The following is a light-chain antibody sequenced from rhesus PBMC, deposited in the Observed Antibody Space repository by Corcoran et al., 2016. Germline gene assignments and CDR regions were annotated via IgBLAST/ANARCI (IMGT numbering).Light chain of an antibody. V-gene: IGKV1-74*01. J-gene: IGKJ2*01. Sequence: DIQMTQSPSSLPASVGDRVTITCWASENVNNYLNWYQQKPGKAPKLLIYKASTLQSGVPSRFSGSGSRTDYTYTISSLQPEDVATYYCQHGYGTPYSFGQGTKVEIK. CDR1: ENVNNY. CDR3: QHGYGTPYS. CDR2: KAS.